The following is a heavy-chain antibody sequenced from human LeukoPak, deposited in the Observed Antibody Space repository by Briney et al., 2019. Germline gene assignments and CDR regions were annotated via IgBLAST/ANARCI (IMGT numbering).Heavy chain of an antibody. J-gene: IGHJ4*02. Sequence: GGSLRLSCAASEFDFSSHAMTWVRQAPGKGLEWVSAISISGSKTYYADSVKGRFTIPRDNSKNTLYLQMNSLRAEDTAVYYCANEIRPNDYWGQGTQVTVSS. D-gene: IGHD4-17*01. CDR3: ANEIRPNDY. V-gene: IGHV3-23*01. CDR1: EFDFSSHA. CDR2: ISISGSKT.